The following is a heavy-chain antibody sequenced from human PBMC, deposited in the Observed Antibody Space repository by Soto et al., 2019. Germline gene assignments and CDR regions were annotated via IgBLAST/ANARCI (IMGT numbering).Heavy chain of an antibody. V-gene: IGHV5-10-1*01. D-gene: IGHD6-13*01. Sequence: PGESLKISCKGSGYSFTSYWISWVRQMPGKGLEWMGRIDPSDSYTNYSPSFQGHVTISADKSISTAYLQWSSLKASDTAMYYCARQPSSSWSNNYYGMDVWGQGTTVTVSS. CDR2: IDPSDSYT. J-gene: IGHJ6*02. CDR1: GYSFTSYW. CDR3: ARQPSSSWSNNYYGMDV.